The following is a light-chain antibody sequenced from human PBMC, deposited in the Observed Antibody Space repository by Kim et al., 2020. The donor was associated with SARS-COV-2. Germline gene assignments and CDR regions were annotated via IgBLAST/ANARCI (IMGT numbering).Light chain of an antibody. CDR3: QQSYKIPYT. J-gene: IGKJ2*01. CDR2: AAF. CDR1: QSISSY. Sequence: DIQMTQSPSSLSASAGDRVTITCRASQSISSYLNWYQQKPGKAPNLLIYAAFNLQSGVPSRFSGSGSGTDFTLTISSLQPEDSATYYCQQSYKIPYTFGQGPKLEI. V-gene: IGKV1-39*01.